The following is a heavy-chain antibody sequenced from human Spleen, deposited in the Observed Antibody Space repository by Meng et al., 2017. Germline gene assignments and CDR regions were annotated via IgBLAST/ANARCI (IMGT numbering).Heavy chain of an antibody. D-gene: IGHD3-10*01. V-gene: IGHV4-34*01. CDR2: INYRGRT. CDR1: GGSLSGYY. Sequence: QVQLQQGGAGLLKPSETLSLTCAVYGGSLSGYYWSWIRQPPGKGLEWIGEINYRGRTNYNPSLKSLVTISVDTSKNQFSLKLSSVTAADTAVYYCASQVFSGLNWFGPWGQGTLVTVSS. J-gene: IGHJ5*02. CDR3: ASQVFSGLNWFGP.